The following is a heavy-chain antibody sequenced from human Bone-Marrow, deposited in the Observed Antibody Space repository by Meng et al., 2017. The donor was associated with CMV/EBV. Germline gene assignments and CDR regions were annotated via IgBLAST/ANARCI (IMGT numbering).Heavy chain of an antibody. CDR1: RFTFSSYG. D-gene: IGHD3-9*01. CDR2: IWFDGSNK. CDR3: ARENYDILTGWDYYYYGMDV. Sequence: GESLKISCAASRFTFSSYGMHWVRQAPGKGLEWVAAIWFDGSNKYYADSVKGRFTISRDNSKNTLYLQMNSLRVEDTAVYYCARENYDILTGWDYYYYGMDVWGQGTTVTVSS. J-gene: IGHJ6*02. V-gene: IGHV3-33*01.